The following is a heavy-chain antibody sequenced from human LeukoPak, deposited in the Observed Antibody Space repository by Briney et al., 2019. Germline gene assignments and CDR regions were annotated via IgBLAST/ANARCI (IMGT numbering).Heavy chain of an antibody. D-gene: IGHD2-15*01. CDR2: ISYDGSNK. Sequence: PGRSLRLSCAASGFTFSSYGMHWVRQAPGKGLEWVAVISYDGSNKYYADSVKGRFTISRDNSKNTLYLQMNSLRAEDTAVYYCATSETAERYCSGGSCYSGDYYYGMDVWGKGTTATVSS. CDR1: GFTFSSYG. V-gene: IGHV3-30*03. CDR3: ATSETAERYCSGGSCYSGDYYYGMDV. J-gene: IGHJ6*04.